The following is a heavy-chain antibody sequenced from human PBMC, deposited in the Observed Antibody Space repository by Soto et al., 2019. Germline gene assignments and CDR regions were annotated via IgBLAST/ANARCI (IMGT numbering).Heavy chain of an antibody. Sequence: QVQLVQSGPEVKKPGYSVRVSCKASGGTFSTYAISWVRQAPGQGLEWMGGIIPIFDTPDYAQNFQGRITITAHESTSTTYMELSSLRSGDTAVYYCARGGLETYKYDTSGYPFNFDYWGQGTLITVSS. CDR2: IIPIFDTP. D-gene: IGHD3-22*01. CDR1: GGTFSTYA. CDR3: ARGGLETYKYDTSGYPFNFDY. J-gene: IGHJ4*02. V-gene: IGHV1-69*12.